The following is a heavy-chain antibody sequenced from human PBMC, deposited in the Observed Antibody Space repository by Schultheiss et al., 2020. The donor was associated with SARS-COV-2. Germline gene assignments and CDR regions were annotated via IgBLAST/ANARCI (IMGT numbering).Heavy chain of an antibody. Sequence: SETLSLTCTVSGGSISSGGYYWSWIRQPPGKGLEWIGYIYYSGSTNYNPSLKSRVTISVDTSKNQFSLKLSSVTAADTAVYYCARHPPRGNNWFDPWGQGTLVTVSS. V-gene: IGHV4-61*08. CDR2: IYYSGST. J-gene: IGHJ5*02. D-gene: IGHD2/OR15-2a*01. CDR3: ARHPPRGNNWFDP. CDR1: GGSISSGGYY.